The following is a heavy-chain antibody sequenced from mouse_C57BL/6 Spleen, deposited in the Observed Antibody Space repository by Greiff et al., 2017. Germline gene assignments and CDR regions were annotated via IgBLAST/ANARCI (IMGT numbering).Heavy chain of an antibody. CDR1: GYTFTSYW. J-gene: IGHJ4*01. Sequence: QVQLQQPGAELVKPGASVKLSCKASGYTFTSYWITWVKQRPGQGLEWIGEIYPGSGSTNYNEKFKSKATLTVDTSSSTAYMQLSSLTSEDSAVYYCAIKLGPLDMDYWGQGTSVTVAS. D-gene: IGHD4-1*01. CDR2: IYPGSGST. CDR3: AIKLGPLDMDY. V-gene: IGHV1-55*01.